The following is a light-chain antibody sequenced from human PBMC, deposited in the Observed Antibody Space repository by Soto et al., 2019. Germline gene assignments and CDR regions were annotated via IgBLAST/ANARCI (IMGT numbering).Light chain of an antibody. V-gene: IGLV1-44*01. CDR1: SSNIGSNT. CDR3: AVWDDSLNGRV. Sequence: QTVVTQPPSASATPGQRVTISCSGSSSNIGSNTVNWYQQLPGTAPKLLIYKSNQRPSGVPDRFSGSKSGTSDSLAISGLQSEDEDDYYCAVWDDSLNGRVFGGGTKLTVL. J-gene: IGLJ3*02. CDR2: KSN.